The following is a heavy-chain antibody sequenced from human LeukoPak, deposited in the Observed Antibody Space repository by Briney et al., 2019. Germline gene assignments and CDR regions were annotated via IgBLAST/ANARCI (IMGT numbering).Heavy chain of an antibody. CDR1: GGTFSSYA. V-gene: IGHV1-69*13. J-gene: IGHJ4*02. D-gene: IGHD3-22*01. CDR2: IIPIFGTA. Sequence: GASVKVSCKASGGTFSSYAISWVRQAPGQGLEWMGGIIPIFGTANYAQKFQGRVTITADESTSTAYMELSSLRSEDTAVYYCARDLLALDGDDSSGYYDYWGQGTLVTVSS. CDR3: ARDLLALDGDDSSGYYDY.